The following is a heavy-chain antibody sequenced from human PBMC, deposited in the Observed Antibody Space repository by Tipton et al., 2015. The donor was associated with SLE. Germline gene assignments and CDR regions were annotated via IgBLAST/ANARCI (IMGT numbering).Heavy chain of an antibody. V-gene: IGHV3-9*01. CDR2: ITWNSDRV. CDR3: VRDLPYYDRSGYWQEEGAFDI. CDR1: GFIFDDYG. J-gene: IGHJ3*02. Sequence: SLRLSCAASGFIFDDYGMHWVRQAPGKGLEWVSGITWNSDRVGYADPVKGRFTISRDNAKNSLYLQMNSLRAEDTALYHCVRDLPYYDRSGYWQEEGAFDIWGQGTDVIVAS. D-gene: IGHD3-22*01.